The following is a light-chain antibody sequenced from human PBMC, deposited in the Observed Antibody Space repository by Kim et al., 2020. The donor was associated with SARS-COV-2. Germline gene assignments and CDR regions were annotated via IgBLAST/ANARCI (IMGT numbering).Light chain of an antibody. CDR1: QSVSSN. Sequence: EIVMTQSPVTLSVSPGERATLSCRASQSVSSNLAWYQQKPGQAPRLLIYDASTRAAGIPARFSGRWSGTEFTLIISSLQSEDFAVYYCQQYNNWGGTFGQGTKVDIK. CDR2: DAS. CDR3: QQYNNWGGT. J-gene: IGKJ1*01. V-gene: IGKV3-15*01.